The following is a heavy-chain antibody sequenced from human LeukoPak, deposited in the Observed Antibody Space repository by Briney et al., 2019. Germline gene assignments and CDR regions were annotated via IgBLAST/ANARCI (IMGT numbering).Heavy chain of an antibody. CDR3: ARAGHGDPLDV. Sequence: PSETLSLTCSVSGGSLSSHYWSWIRQPPGKGLEWIGYIYYSGSTNYNPSLKSRVTISVDTSKNQFSLKLSSVTAADTAVYYCARAGHGDPLDVWGKGTTVTVSS. J-gene: IGHJ6*04. V-gene: IGHV4-59*11. CDR1: GGSLSSHY. CDR2: IYYSGST. D-gene: IGHD4-17*01.